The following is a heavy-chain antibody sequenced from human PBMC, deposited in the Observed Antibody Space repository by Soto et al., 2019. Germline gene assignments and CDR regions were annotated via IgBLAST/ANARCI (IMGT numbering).Heavy chain of an antibody. J-gene: IGHJ3*02. D-gene: IGHD3-3*01. CDR2: IYHSGST. CDR1: GGTISSSNW. V-gene: IGHV4-4*02. CDR3: AVKMREYEILGMVMNDGFDI. Sequence: AETLSLTCAVSGGTISSSNWGSWVRLPPGKGLEWIGQIYHSGSTNYNPSLKSRVTISVDKSKNQFSLKLSSVTAADTAVYYCAVKMREYEILGMVMNDGFDIWGRGKMVT.